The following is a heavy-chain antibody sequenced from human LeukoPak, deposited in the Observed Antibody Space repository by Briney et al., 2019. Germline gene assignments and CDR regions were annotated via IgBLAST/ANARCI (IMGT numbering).Heavy chain of an antibody. J-gene: IGHJ5*02. Sequence: ASVKVSCKASGYTFTSDDINWVRQATGQGLEWMGWMNPNSGNTGYAQKFQGRVTMTRNTSISTAYMELGSVTSEDTAVYYCAKITGYALDNWFDPWGQGTLVTVSS. CDR2: MNPNSGNT. CDR3: AKITGYALDNWFDP. D-gene: IGHD1-20*01. CDR1: GYTFTSDD. V-gene: IGHV1-8*01.